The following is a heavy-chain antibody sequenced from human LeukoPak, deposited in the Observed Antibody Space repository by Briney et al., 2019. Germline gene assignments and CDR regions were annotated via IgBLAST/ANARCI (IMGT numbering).Heavy chain of an antibody. Sequence: GASVKVSCKVSGYTLTELSMHWVRQAPGKGLEWMGGFDPEDGETIYAQKFQGRVTMTEDTSTDTAYMELSSLRSKDTAVYYCATDRPYDSSGYYNFDYWGQGTLVTVSS. CDR3: ATDRPYDSSGYYNFDY. CDR1: GYTLTELS. V-gene: IGHV1-24*01. CDR2: FDPEDGET. J-gene: IGHJ4*02. D-gene: IGHD3-22*01.